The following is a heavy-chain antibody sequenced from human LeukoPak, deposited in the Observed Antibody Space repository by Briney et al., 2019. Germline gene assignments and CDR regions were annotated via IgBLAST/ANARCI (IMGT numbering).Heavy chain of an antibody. CDR1: GGSVNSGGYY. CDR3: ARDLEIGEGAGYFDY. Sequence: SETLSLTCTVSGGSVNSGGYYWTWIRQFPGKGLEWIGYFYYTGSTSYNPSLKSRVAISVDTAKNQFSLTLESVTAADTAVYFCARDLEIGEGAGYFDYWGQGTLVTVSS. CDR2: FYYTGST. V-gene: IGHV4-31*03. D-gene: IGHD3-10*01. J-gene: IGHJ4*02.